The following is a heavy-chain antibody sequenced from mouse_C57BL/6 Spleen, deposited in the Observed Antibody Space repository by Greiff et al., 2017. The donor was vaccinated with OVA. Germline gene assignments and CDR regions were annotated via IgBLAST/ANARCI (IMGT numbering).Heavy chain of an antibody. V-gene: IGHV1-82*01. CDR2: IYPGDGDT. J-gene: IGHJ3*01. D-gene: IGHD2-4*01. CDR1: GYAFSSSW. Sequence: VQGVESGPELVKPGASVKISCKASGYAFSSSWMNWVKQRPGKGLEWIGRIYPGDGDTNYNGKFKGKATLTADKSSSTAYMQLSSLTSEDSAVYFCARDPLDYSFAYWGQGTLVTVSA. CDR3: ARDPLDYSFAY.